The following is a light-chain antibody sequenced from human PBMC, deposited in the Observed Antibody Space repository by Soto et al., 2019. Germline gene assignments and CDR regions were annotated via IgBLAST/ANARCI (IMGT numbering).Light chain of an antibody. CDR1: SSDVGGYNY. CDR2: EVS. J-gene: IGLJ3*02. CDR3: SSYASSNKLV. Sequence: QSVLTQPPSASGSPGQSVTISCTGTSSDVGGYNYVSWYQQHPGKAPKVIIYEVSKRPSGVPDRFSGSKSGNTASLTVSGLQAEGEGDYYCSSYASSNKLVFGGGTKVTVL. V-gene: IGLV2-8*01.